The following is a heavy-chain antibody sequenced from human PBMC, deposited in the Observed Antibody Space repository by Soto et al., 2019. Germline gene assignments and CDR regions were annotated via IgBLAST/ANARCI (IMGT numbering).Heavy chain of an antibody. Sequence: ASVKVSCKASGYTLTSYGISWVRQAPGQGLEWMGWISAYNGNTNYAQKLQGRVTMTTDTSTSTAYMELRSLRSDDTAVYYCARSYYDFWSGYYSVFDPWGQGTLVTVSS. V-gene: IGHV1-18*01. D-gene: IGHD3-3*01. CDR3: ARSYYDFWSGYYSVFDP. J-gene: IGHJ5*02. CDR2: ISAYNGNT. CDR1: GYTLTSYG.